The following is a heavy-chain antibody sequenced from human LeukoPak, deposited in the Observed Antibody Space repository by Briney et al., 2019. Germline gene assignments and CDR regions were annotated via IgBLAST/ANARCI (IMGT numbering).Heavy chain of an antibody. J-gene: IGHJ3*02. D-gene: IGHD2-21*01. CDR3: ARPLGRVKENAFDI. Sequence: GGSLRLSCAASGFTFSNYWMNWVRQAAGKGLEWVANIKQDGSEKYYVDSVEGRFSISRDNAKNSLYLQMNSLRVEDTAVYYCARPLGRVKENAFDIWGQGTMVTVSS. V-gene: IGHV3-7*03. CDR2: IKQDGSEK. CDR1: GFTFSNYW.